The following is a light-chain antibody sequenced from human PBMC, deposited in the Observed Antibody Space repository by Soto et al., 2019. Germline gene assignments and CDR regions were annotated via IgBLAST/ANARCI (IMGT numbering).Light chain of an antibody. J-gene: IGKJ1*01. CDR1: QTISSW. CDR2: KAS. Sequence: DIQMTQSPSTLSGSVGDRVTITCRASQTISSWLARYQQKPGKAPKLLIYKASTLKSGVPSRFSGSGSGTQFTLTIRSLRPDHFGTYYCQRSNSYSEAFGQATMLELK. V-gene: IGKV1-5*03. CDR3: QRSNSYSEA.